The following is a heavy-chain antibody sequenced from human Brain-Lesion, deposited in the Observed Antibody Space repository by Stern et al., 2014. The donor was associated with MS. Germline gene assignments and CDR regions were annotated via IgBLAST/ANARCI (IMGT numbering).Heavy chain of an antibody. D-gene: IGHD4-17*01. Sequence: DQLVESGGGLVKPGGSLRLSCAASGFTFSDSYMNWIRQAPGKGLAWVSYISRSGSIIYSADSVKGRFTIARDNAKNSLYLQMNSLRAEDTAVYYCAMYGDSPFDYWGQGTLVTVSS. CDR2: ISRSGSII. CDR1: GFTFSDSY. V-gene: IGHV3-11*01. J-gene: IGHJ4*02. CDR3: AMYGDSPFDY.